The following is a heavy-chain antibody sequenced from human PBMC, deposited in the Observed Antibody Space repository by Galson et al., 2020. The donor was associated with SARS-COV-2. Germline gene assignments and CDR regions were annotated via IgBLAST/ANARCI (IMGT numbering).Heavy chain of an antibody. CDR3: AKDGKRGCYSDH. Sequence: GGSLRLSCAAFGFPFRSYGMPWVRQAPGKRLEWEAFGHGDEHDKYYADYVRGRFTISRDNSKKTLYLHMTSLRIEDTAIYYCAKDGKRGCYSDHWGQGTLVSVSS. J-gene: IGHJ4*02. CDR1: GFPFRSYG. D-gene: IGHD3-10*01. V-gene: IGHV3-30*02. CDR2: GHGDEHDK.